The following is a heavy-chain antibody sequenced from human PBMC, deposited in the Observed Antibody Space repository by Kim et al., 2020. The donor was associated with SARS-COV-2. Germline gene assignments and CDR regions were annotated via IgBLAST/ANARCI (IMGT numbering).Heavy chain of an antibody. CDR1: GYTFTSYA. D-gene: IGHD6-13*01. J-gene: IGHJ4*02. CDR3: ARDGSIAAEKKRGDY. V-gene: IGHV1-3*01. CDR2: INAGNGNT. Sequence: ASVKVSCKASGYTFTSYAMHWVRQAPGQRLEWMGWINAGNGNTKYSQKFQGRVTITRDTSASTAYMELSSLRSEDTAVYYCARDGSIAAEKKRGDYWGQGTLVTVSS.